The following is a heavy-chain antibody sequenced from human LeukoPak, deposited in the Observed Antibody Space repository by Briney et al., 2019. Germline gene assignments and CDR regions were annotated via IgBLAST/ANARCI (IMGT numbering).Heavy chain of an antibody. D-gene: IGHD2-21*02. Sequence: SETLSLTCTVSGGSISSYYWSWIRQPPGKGLEWIGYIYYSGSTNYNPSLKSRVTISVDTSKNQFSLKLSSVTAADTAVYYCARGKGDYYFDYWGQGTLVTVSS. CDR1: GGSISSYY. CDR3: ARGKGDYYFDY. V-gene: IGHV4-59*01. CDR2: IYYSGST. J-gene: IGHJ4*02.